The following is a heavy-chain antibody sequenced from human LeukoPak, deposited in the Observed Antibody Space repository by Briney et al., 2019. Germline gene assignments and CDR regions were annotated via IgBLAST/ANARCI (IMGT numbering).Heavy chain of an antibody. D-gene: IGHD3/OR15-3a*01. CDR1: GGSISSDTW. Sequence: SETLSLTCAVSGGSISSDTWWNWVRQPPGKGLEWIGEVYHSGTTNYNSSLKSRVTISLDKFKNQFSLNLSSVTAADTAVYYCARGPRTVKYYFDFWGQGTTVTVSS. CDR2: VYHSGTT. J-gene: IGHJ4*03. V-gene: IGHV4-4*02. CDR3: ARGPRTVKYYFDF.